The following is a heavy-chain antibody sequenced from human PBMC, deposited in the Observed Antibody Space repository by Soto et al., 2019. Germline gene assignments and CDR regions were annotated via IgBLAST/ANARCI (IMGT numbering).Heavy chain of an antibody. CDR1: GGTFSSYA. V-gene: IGHV1-69*01. CDR3: ARGYYDSIGYYPPANMWYFDL. CDR2: IIPIFGTA. D-gene: IGHD3-22*01. Sequence: QVQLVQSGAEVKKPGSSVKVSCKASGGTFSSYAISWVRQAPGQGLEWMGGIIPIFGTANYAQKFQGRVTITADESTSKAYMELTSVRSEATAVYYCARGYYDSIGYYPPANMWYFDLWDRGTLVTVSS. J-gene: IGHJ2*01.